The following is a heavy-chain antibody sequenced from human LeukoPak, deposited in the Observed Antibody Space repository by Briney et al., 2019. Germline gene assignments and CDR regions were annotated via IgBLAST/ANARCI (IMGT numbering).Heavy chain of an antibody. CDR1: GFAFSKYA. D-gene: IGHD4-23*01. CDR2: INSNGGST. V-gene: IGHV3-64*04. J-gene: IGHJ6*02. Sequence: GGSLRLSCSASGFAFSKYATHWVRQAPGKGLEYVAGINSNGGSTFYADSVKGRFTMSGDNSKNTLYLQMNSLRVEDTAIYYCARDGGNNSWYGMDVWGQGTTVTVSS. CDR3: ARDGGNNSWYGMDV.